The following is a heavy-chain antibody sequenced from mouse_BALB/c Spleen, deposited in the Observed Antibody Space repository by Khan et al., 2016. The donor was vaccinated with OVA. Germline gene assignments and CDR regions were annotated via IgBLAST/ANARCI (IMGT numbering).Heavy chain of an antibody. D-gene: IGHD1-3*01. V-gene: IGHV2-9*02. CDR3: ARLEDI. Sequence: VELVESGPGLVAPSQSLSITCTVSGFSLTSYGVHWVRQPPGQGLEWLGVIWAGGSTNYNSALMSRLSISKDNSKSQVFLKMNSLQTEDTAMYYCARLEDIWGQGTTLTVSS. J-gene: IGHJ2*01. CDR2: IWAGGST. CDR1: GFSLTSYG.